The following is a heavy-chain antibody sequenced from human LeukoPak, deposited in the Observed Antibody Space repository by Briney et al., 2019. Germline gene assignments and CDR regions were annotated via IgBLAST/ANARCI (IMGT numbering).Heavy chain of an antibody. CDR3: ARRYYDYVWGSYRDAFDI. J-gene: IGHJ3*02. CDR1: GGSISSSTW. Sequence: SETLSLTCTVSGGSISSSTWWSWVRQPPGKGLECIGEIHHSGTTNYNPSLKSRVTISIDKSKNQFSLKLNSVTAADTAVYYCARRYYDYVWGSYRDAFDIWGQGTMVTVSS. CDR2: IHHSGTT. D-gene: IGHD3-16*02. V-gene: IGHV4-4*02.